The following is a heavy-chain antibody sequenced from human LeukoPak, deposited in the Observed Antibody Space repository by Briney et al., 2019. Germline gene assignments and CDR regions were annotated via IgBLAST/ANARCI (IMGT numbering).Heavy chain of an antibody. D-gene: IGHD4-17*01. CDR3: ARVRNGYGDFVDAFDI. J-gene: IGHJ3*02. CDR1: GGSFSGYY. CDR2: INHSGST. Sequence: SETLSLTCAVYGGSFSGYYWSWIRQPPGKGLEWIGEINHSGSTNYNPSLKSRVTISVDTSKNQFSLKLSSVTAADTAVYYCARVRNGYGDFVDAFDIWGQGTMVTVSS. V-gene: IGHV4-34*01.